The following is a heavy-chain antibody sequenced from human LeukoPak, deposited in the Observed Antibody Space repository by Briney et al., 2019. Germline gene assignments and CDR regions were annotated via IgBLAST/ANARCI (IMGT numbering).Heavy chain of an antibody. J-gene: IGHJ5*02. CDR2: IIPILGIA. Sequence: GSSVKVSCKASGGTFSSYTISWVRQAPGQGLEWMGRIIPILGIANYAQKFQGRVTITTDKSTSTAYMELSSLRSEDTAVYYCARGAVVVPRKSRAWFAHWGQGTLVTVSS. V-gene: IGHV1-69*02. D-gene: IGHD1-14*01. CDR3: ARGAVVVPRKSRAWFAH. CDR1: GGTFSSYT.